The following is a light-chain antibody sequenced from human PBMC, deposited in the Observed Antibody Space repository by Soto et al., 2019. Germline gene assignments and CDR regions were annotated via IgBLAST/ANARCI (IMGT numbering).Light chain of an antibody. CDR2: DVS. CDR1: KSISTW. Sequence: DIQMTQSPSTLSASVGDRVTITCRASKSISTWLAWYQQKPGKAPKLLIYDVSSLGSGVPSRFSGSGSGTEFTLTISSLQPDDFATYYCQQYNNLWTFGQGTNVEIK. V-gene: IGKV1-5*01. CDR3: QQYNNLWT. J-gene: IGKJ1*01.